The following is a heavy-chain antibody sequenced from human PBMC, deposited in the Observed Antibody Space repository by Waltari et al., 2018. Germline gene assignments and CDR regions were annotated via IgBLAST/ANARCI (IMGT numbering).Heavy chain of an antibody. CDR2: ISSSSSTI. CDR1: GFTFSSYS. D-gene: IGHD6-13*01. CDR3: ARQQQLAYNWFDP. J-gene: IGHJ5*02. V-gene: IGHV3-48*01. Sequence: EVQLVESGGGLVQPGGSLRLSCAASGFTFSSYSMNWVRQAPGKGLEWVSYISSSSSTIYYADSVKGRFTISRDNAKNSLYLQMNSLRAEDTAVYYCARQQQLAYNWFDPWGQGTLVTVSS.